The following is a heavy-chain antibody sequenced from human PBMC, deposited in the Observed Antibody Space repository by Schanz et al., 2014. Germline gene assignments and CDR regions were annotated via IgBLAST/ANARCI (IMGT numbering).Heavy chain of an antibody. D-gene: IGHD6-13*01. J-gene: IGHJ6*02. Sequence: QVQLVESGGDVVQPGRSLRLSCAASGFTFSSYGMHWVRQAPGKGLEWVAVIWYDGNNKYYADSVKGRFTISRDNSKNTLYLQMNSLRAEDTAVYYCAKEFSSSWWYGMDVWGQGTTVTVSS. V-gene: IGHV3-33*06. CDR2: IWYDGNNK. CDR3: AKEFSSSWWYGMDV. CDR1: GFTFSSYG.